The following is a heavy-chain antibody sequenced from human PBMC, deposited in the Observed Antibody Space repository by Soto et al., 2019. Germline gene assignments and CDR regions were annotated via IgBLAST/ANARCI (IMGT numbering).Heavy chain of an antibody. Sequence: SETLSLTCADYGGSFSVYYWNWIRQPPGKGLEWIGEINQSGSTRYNPSLKSRVSISIDTSKDQFSLKLDSVTAADTAVYYCARWGYCDRTSCFDSWGQGTLVTVSS. CDR2: INQSGST. CDR3: ARWGYCDRTSCFDS. V-gene: IGHV4-34*01. CDR1: GGSFSVYY. D-gene: IGHD2-2*01. J-gene: IGHJ4*02.